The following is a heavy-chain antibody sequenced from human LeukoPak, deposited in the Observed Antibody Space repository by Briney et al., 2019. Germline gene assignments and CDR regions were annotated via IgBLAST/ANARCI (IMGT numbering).Heavy chain of an antibody. CDR2: ISYSGST. V-gene: IGHV4-39*01. Sequence: SETLSLTCTVSGGSISSSSYFWGWVRQPPGKGVEWIGSISYSGSTYYNPSLKSPVTISVGTSKNQFSLKLNSVTAADTAVYYCARSVNIVVQYYFDYWGQGTLVTVSS. CDR3: ARSVNIVVQYYFDY. CDR1: GGSISSSSYF. J-gene: IGHJ4*02. D-gene: IGHD2-15*01.